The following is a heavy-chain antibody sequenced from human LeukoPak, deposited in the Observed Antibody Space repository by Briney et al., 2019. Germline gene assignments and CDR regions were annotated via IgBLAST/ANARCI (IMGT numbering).Heavy chain of an antibody. Sequence: GASVKVSCKASGGTFSSYAISWVRQAPGQGLEWMGGIIPIFGTANYAQKFQGRVTITADESTSTAYMELSSMRSEDTAVYYCARGRGSSTSCYGCYYYYMDVWGKGTTVTVSS. J-gene: IGHJ6*03. CDR3: ARGRGSSTSCYGCYYYYMDV. CDR1: GGTFSSYA. D-gene: IGHD2-2*01. CDR2: IIPIFGTA. V-gene: IGHV1-69*13.